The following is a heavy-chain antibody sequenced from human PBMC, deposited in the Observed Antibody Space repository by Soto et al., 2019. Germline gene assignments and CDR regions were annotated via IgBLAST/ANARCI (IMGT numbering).Heavy chain of an antibody. J-gene: IGHJ4*02. V-gene: IGHV5-51*01. Sequence: GESLKISCEGSGYGFSNYWIGWVRQKSGKGLEWMGIIFPRDSDTKYNPSLQGQVSISADNSVATAYLHLSSLKPSDSAIYYCARHRHTNANGHLCVAVWGQGTPVTVAS. CDR3: ARHRHTNANGHLCVAV. D-gene: IGHD2-8*01. CDR2: IFPRDSDT. CDR1: GYGFSNYW.